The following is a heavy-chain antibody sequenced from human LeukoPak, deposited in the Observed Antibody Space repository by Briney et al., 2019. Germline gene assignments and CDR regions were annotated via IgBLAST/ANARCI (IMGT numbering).Heavy chain of an antibody. V-gene: IGHV3-21*01. CDR3: AREGLTSVIAFDS. J-gene: IGHJ5*01. Sequence: GGSLRLSCATSGFTFSHYGMHWVRQAPGKGLEWVSSISGTSKYIYYEDSLKGRFTVSRDNADNSLSLHIASLRGDDTAVYYCAREGLTSVIAFDSWGQGTLVTVSS. CDR1: GFTFSHYG. D-gene: IGHD2-15*01. CDR2: ISGTSKYI.